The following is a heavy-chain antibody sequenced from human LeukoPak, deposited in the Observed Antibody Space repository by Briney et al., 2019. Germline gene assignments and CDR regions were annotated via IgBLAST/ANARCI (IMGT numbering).Heavy chain of an antibody. J-gene: IGHJ3*02. V-gene: IGHV4-39*01. CDR3: ARQGGRVITGTTHAFDI. D-gene: IGHD1-20*01. CDR1: GGSISSSSYY. CDR2: IYYSGST. Sequence: SETLSLTCTVSGGSISSSSYYWGWIRQPPGKGLEWIGSIYYSGSTYYNPSLKSRVTISVDTSKNQFSLKLSSETAADTAVYYCARQGGRVITGTTHAFDIWGQGTMVTVSS.